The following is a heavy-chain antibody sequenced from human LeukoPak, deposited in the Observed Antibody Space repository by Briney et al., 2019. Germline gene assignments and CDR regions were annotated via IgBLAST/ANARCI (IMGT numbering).Heavy chain of an antibody. CDR3: ARRGGGVPAAIAWFDP. CDR2: IYYSGST. D-gene: IGHD2-2*01. J-gene: IGHJ5*02. CDR1: GGSISNSGFF. V-gene: IGHV4-39*01. Sequence: SETLSLTCSVSGGSISNSGFFWGWIRQPPGKGLEWIGKIYYSGSTYYNPSLKSRVTISVAPSKNQFSLKLSSVTAADTAVYYCARRGGGVPAAIAWFDPWGQGTRVTVSS.